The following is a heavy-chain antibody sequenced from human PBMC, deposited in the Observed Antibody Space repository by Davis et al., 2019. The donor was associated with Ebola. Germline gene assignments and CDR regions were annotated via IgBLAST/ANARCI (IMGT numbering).Heavy chain of an antibody. CDR2: INPHNGNT. Sequence: AASVKVSCKASGYTFTHYGITWVRQAPGQGLERMGWINPHNGNTNYAQNVQGRVIMTSDTATTTAYMEVGSLRSDDTAVYYCARAQFPTTSDHWGQGTLVTVSS. CDR3: ARAQFPTTSDH. D-gene: IGHD1-1*01. J-gene: IGHJ4*02. V-gene: IGHV1-18*04. CDR1: GYTFTHYG.